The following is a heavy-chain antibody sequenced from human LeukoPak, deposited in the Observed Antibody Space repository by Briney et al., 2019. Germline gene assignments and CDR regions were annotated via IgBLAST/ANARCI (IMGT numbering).Heavy chain of an antibody. D-gene: IGHD1-26*01. CDR2: IYSSGST. CDR3: AKSGGYGLIDY. CDR1: GGSFSGYY. V-gene: IGHV4-39*01. Sequence: SETLSLTCTVYGGSFSGYYWGWIRQPPGKGLEWIGSIYSSGSTYYNASLQSRVTISIETSKNQISLRLNSVTAADTAIYYCAKSGGYGLIDYWGQGTLVTVSS. J-gene: IGHJ4*02.